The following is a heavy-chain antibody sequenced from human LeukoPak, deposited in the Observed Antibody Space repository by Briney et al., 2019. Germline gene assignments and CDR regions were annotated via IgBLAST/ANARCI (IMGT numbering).Heavy chain of an antibody. J-gene: IGHJ6*01. Sequence: GGSLRLSCAASGFTFSSYEMNWVRQAPGKGLEWVSYISSSGSTIYYADSVKCRFTISRDNAKNSLYLQMNSLRAEDMAVYYCARGRLTDCYYYGMDVWGQGTTVTVYS. V-gene: IGHV3-48*03. CDR1: GFTFSSYE. CDR3: ARGRLTDCYYYGMDV. D-gene: IGHD3-9*01. CDR2: ISSSGSTI.